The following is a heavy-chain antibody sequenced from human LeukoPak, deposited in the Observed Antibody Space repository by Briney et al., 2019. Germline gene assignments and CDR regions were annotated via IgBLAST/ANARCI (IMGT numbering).Heavy chain of an antibody. CDR1: GYTFTGYY. Sequence: ASVKVSCKASGYTFTGYYMHWVRQAPGQGLEWMGWINPNSGGTNYSQKFQGWVTMTRDTSISTAYMELSRLRSDDTAVYYCARVTDYYYGMDVWGQGTTVTVSS. CDR3: ARVTDYYYGMDV. D-gene: IGHD3-16*01. V-gene: IGHV1-2*04. CDR2: INPNSGGT. J-gene: IGHJ6*02.